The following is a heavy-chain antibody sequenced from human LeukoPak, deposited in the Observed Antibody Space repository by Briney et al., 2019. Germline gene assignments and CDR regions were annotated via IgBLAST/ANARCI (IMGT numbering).Heavy chain of an antibody. V-gene: IGHV3-9*03. CDR1: GFTFDDYA. J-gene: IGHJ3*02. Sequence: SLRLSCAASGFTFDDYAMHWVRQAPGKGLGWVSGISWNSGSIGYADSVKGRFTISRDNAENSLYLQMNSLRAEDMALYYCAKGVISWIAAAGPYDAFDIWGQGTMVTVSS. CDR2: ISWNSGSI. D-gene: IGHD6-13*01. CDR3: AKGVISWIAAAGPYDAFDI.